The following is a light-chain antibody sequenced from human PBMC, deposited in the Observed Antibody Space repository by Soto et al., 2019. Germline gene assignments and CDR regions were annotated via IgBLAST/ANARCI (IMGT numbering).Light chain of an antibody. V-gene: IGKV3-20*01. J-gene: IGKJ3*01. Sequence: EIVLTHSPGTLSLSPCERATLSSSASQSVSVNSLAWYQQKGGQAPRLLIYAASTRATGVPDRFSGTGSGTDFALTISRLETDDSAVYYCQQYGGSPFTFGPGTKVDIK. CDR1: QSVSVNS. CDR2: AAS. CDR3: QQYGGSPFT.